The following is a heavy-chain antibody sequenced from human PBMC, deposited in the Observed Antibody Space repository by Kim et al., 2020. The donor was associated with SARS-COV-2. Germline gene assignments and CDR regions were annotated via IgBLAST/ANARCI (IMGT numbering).Heavy chain of an antibody. D-gene: IGHD3-3*01. V-gene: IGHV3-23*01. CDR3: AKDLWGFSANDY. J-gene: IGHJ4*02. CDR2: IGGDEQA. Sequence: GGSLRLSCAASGFMFSGNAMNWVRHAPGKGLEWVSGIGGDEQAYYADSVNGRFTISRDNSRNTLYLQMNSLRAADTAIYYGAKDLWGFSANDYWGKGTLV. CDR1: GFMFSGNA.